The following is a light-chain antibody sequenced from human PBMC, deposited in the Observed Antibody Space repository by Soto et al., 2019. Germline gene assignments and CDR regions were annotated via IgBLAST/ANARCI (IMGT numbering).Light chain of an antibody. CDR3: QQYDNFPLT. CDR2: ATS. Sequence: DIQMTQSPVSLSASVGDRVTITCRASQDIHRYLAWFQQKPGKAPKSLIYATSSLQLGVPSRFSGSGSGTEFTLTISSLQPEDFETYYCQQYDNFPLTIVNGTRLEMK. J-gene: IGKJ5*01. V-gene: IGKV1-16*01. CDR1: QDIHRY.